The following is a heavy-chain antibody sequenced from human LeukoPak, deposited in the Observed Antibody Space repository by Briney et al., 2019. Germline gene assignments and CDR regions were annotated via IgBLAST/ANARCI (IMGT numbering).Heavy chain of an antibody. D-gene: IGHD6-19*01. J-gene: IGHJ4*02. Sequence: GGSLRLSCAASGFTFSNYGMHWVRQAPGKGLEWVAFIRFDGTSKFYADSVKGRFTISRDNSENTLYLQMNSLRAEDTAVYFCARRSGVAVAGAFDYWGQGTLVTVSS. CDR2: IRFDGTSK. V-gene: IGHV3-30*02. CDR3: ARRSGVAVAGAFDY. CDR1: GFTFSNYG.